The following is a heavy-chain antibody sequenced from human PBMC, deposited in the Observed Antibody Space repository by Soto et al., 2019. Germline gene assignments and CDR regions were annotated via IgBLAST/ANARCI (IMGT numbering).Heavy chain of an antibody. Sequence: RASVKVSCKASGGTFSSYAISWVRQAPGQGLEWMGGIIPIFGTANYAQKFQGRVTITADESTSTAYMELSSLRSEDTAVYYCAAGLGYCSGGSCYSGRPYYYGMDAWGQGSLVTVSS. CDR1: GGTFSSYA. V-gene: IGHV1-69*13. J-gene: IGHJ6*02. CDR3: AAGLGYCSGGSCYSGRPYYYGMDA. CDR2: IIPIFGTA. D-gene: IGHD2-15*01.